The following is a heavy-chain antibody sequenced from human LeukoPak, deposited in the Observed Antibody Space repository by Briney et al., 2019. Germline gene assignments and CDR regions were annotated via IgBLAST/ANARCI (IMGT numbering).Heavy chain of an antibody. CDR3: ARGVPRRGTLSPESRLDGSGVHFDY. D-gene: IGHD3-10*01. CDR2: IGTAGDT. Sequence: GGSLRLSCAASGFTFSSYDMHWVRQATGKGLEWVSAIGTAGDTYYPGSVKGRFTISRENAKNSLYLQMNSLRAEDTAVYYCARGVPRRGTLSPESRLDGSGVHFDYWGQGTLVTVSS. J-gene: IGHJ4*02. CDR1: GFTFSSYD. V-gene: IGHV3-13*01.